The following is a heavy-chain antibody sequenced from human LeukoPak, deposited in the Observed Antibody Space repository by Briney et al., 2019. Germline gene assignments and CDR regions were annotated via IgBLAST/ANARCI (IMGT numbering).Heavy chain of an antibody. D-gene: IGHD6-19*01. CDR1: GGSISSDSYY. J-gene: IGHJ4*02. CDR3: ASLAVAGLSEGY. Sequence: SETLSLTCTVSGGSISSDSYYWAWIRQPPGKGLEWVASIYYSGGTYYNPSLKSRVTISVDTSRNQFSLKLSSVTAADTAVYYCASLAVAGLSEGYWGQGTLVIVSS. V-gene: IGHV4-39*01. CDR2: IYYSGGT.